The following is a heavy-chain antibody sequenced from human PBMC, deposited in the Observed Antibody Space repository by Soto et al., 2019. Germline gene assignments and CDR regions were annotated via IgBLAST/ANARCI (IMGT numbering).Heavy chain of an antibody. CDR2: IYYIGST. V-gene: IGHV4-59*01. Sequence: ASETLSLTCTVSGGSISSYYWSWIRQPPGKGLEWIGYIYYIGSTNYNPSLKSRVTISVDTSKNQFSLKLSSVTAADTAVYYCARDGSEWDYFDYWGQGTLVTVSS. J-gene: IGHJ4*02. CDR1: GGSISSYY. D-gene: IGHD1-26*01. CDR3: ARDGSEWDYFDY.